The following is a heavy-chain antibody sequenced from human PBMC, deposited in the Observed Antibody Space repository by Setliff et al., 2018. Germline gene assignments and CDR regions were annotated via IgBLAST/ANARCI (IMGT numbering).Heavy chain of an antibody. Sequence: PSETLSLTCTVSDGSISSSNYYWGWIRQPPGKGLEWIGTIYYSGSTYYNPSLKSRVTISVDMSKNQFSLQLRSVTAADTAIYYCVRNLWVLDPIWGQETLVTVSS. CDR1: DGSISSSNYY. V-gene: IGHV4-39*01. J-gene: IGHJ4*02. D-gene: IGHD2-21*01. CDR3: VRNLWVLDPI. CDR2: IYYSGST.